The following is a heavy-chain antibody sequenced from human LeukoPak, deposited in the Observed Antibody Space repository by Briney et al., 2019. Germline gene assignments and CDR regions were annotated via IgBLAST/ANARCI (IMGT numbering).Heavy chain of an antibody. J-gene: IGHJ3*02. Sequence: SETLSLTCTVSGGSISSYYWSWIRQPPGKGLEWIGYIYTSGSTNYNPSLKSRVTISVDTSKNQFSLKLSSVTAADTAVYYCARHDYSNYIVAFDIWGQGTMVTVSS. CDR2: IYTSGST. D-gene: IGHD4-11*01. V-gene: IGHV4-4*09. CDR3: ARHDYSNYIVAFDI. CDR1: GGSISSYY.